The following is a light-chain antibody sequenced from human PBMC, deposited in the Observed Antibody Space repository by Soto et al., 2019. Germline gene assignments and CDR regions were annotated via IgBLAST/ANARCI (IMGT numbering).Light chain of an antibody. J-gene: IGLJ1*01. CDR2: GNN. V-gene: IGLV1-44*01. CDR1: RSNIGSNT. CDR3: AIWDDSLNGFYV. Sequence: QSVLTQPPSASGTPGQTVTISCSGGRSNIGSNTVNWYQQLPGTAPNLLIYGNNQRPSRVPDRFSGLRSGTSASLAISGLRSEDEADYYCAIWDDSLNGFYVFGVGTKVTVL.